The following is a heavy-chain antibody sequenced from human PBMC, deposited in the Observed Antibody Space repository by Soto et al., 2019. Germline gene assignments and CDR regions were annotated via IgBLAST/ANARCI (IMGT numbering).Heavy chain of an antibody. V-gene: IGHV3-33*01. CDR3: ARDDDYEANAFDY. CDR2: IWNDGIRK. CDR1: GFTFSRYG. D-gene: IGHD3-22*01. J-gene: IGHJ4*02. Sequence: GGSLRLSCAASGFTFSRYGMHWVRQSPGKGLEWVALIWNDGIRKVYVDSVKGRFTISRDNSKNTLDLQMNSLRAEDTAVYYCARDDDYEANAFDYWGPGTLVTVSS.